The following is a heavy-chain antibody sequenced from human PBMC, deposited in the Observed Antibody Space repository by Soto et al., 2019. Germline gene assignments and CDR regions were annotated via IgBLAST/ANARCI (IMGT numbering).Heavy chain of an antibody. J-gene: IGHJ4*02. V-gene: IGHV3-48*02. CDR3: ARAPTPVRGFDY. CDR1: GFTFTSYS. CDR2: ISSSSSTI. D-gene: IGHD6-19*01. Sequence: EVQLVESGGGLVQPGGSLRLSCAASGFTFTSYSMNWVRQAPRKGLEWVSYISSSSSTIYYADSVKGRFTISRDNAKNSLYLQINSLRDEDTAVYYCARAPTPVRGFDYWGQGTLVTVSS.